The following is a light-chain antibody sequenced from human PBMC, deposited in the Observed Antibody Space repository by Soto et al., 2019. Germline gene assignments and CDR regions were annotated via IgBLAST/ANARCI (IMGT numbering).Light chain of an antibody. CDR2: EVS. V-gene: IGLV2-14*01. CDR1: SSDVGGYNS. CDR3: SSYTGTSDV. J-gene: IGLJ1*01. Sequence: QSALTQPASVSGSPGQSITISCTGTSSDVGGYNSVSWYQHHPGKGPKLIIFEVSNRPSGVSYRFSASESGNTASLAISGLQTEDEADYYCSSYTGTSDVFGTGTKLTVL.